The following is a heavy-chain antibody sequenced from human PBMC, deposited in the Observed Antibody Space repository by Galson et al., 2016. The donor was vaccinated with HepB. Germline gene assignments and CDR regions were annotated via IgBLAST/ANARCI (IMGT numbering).Heavy chain of an antibody. D-gene: IGHD6-13*01. V-gene: IGHV1-3*01. Sequence: SVKVSCKASGYTFTNYAMHWVRQAPGQRLEWMGWINAGTGNTKYSQKFQGRVIITRDTSASTAYMELSSLRSEDTAVYYCAKGAGGTSSRGNNWFDPWGQGILVTVSS. CDR1: GYTFTNYA. CDR2: INAGTGNT. CDR3: AKGAGGTSSRGNNWFDP. J-gene: IGHJ5*02.